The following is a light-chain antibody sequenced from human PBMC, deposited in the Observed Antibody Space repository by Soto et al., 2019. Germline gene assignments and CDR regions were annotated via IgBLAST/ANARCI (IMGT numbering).Light chain of an antibody. Sequence: DIQMTQSPSTLSASVGDRVTITCRASQSISSWLAWYQQKPGKAPKLLIYDASSLESGVPSRFSGSGSGTEFTLTISSLQPDDFATYYCQQYNSYPITFXQGTRLESK. CDR3: QQYNSYPIT. CDR1: QSISSW. V-gene: IGKV1-5*01. J-gene: IGKJ5*01. CDR2: DAS.